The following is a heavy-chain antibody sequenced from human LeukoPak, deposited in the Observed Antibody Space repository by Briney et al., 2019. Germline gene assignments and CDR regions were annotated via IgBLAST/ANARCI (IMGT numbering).Heavy chain of an antibody. D-gene: IGHD4-17*01. J-gene: IGHJ3*02. CDR2: ISSSGNTI. CDR3: ASRRTVTSTDPHTFDI. CDR1: GFTFSDYY. Sequence: RGSLRLSCAASGFTFSDYYMSWIRQAPGKGLEWLSYISSSGNTIFYADSVRGRFTISRDNAMNSLYLQMNSLRAEDTAVYYCASRRTVTSTDPHTFDIWGQGTMVTVSS. V-gene: IGHV3-11*01.